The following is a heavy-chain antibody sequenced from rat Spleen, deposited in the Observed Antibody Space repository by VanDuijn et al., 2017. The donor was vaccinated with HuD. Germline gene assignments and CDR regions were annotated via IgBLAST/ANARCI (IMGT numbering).Heavy chain of an antibody. V-gene: IGHV2-30*01. CDR1: GFSLTSYN. CDR2: IWTGGST. D-gene: IGHD1-1*01. CDR3: ARDGEWLDFDY. Sequence: QVQLKESGPGLVQPSQTLSLTCTVSGFSLTSYNVHWVRQPTGKGLEWMGVIWTGGSTDYNSALKSRLSISRDTTKSQVFLKMSSLQMEDVATYYCARDGEWLDFDYWGQGVMVTVAS. J-gene: IGHJ2*01.